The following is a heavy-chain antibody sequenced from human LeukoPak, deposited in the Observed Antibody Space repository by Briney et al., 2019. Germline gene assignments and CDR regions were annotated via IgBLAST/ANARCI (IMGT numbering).Heavy chain of an antibody. CDR1: GGSISSSSYY. Sequence: SETLSLTCTVSGGSISSSSYYWGWIRQPPGKGLEWIGSIYYSGSTYYNPSLKGRVTISVDTSKNQFSLKLSSVTAADTAVYYCARGRLEWLLNDAFDIWGQGTMVTVSS. J-gene: IGHJ3*02. V-gene: IGHV4-39*07. D-gene: IGHD3-3*01. CDR3: ARGRLEWLLNDAFDI. CDR2: IYYSGST.